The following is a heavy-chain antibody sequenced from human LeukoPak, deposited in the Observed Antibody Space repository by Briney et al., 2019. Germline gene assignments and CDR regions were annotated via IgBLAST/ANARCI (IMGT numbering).Heavy chain of an antibody. CDR2: IKQDGSEK. CDR3: ASRLAGVFDGDY. J-gene: IGHJ4*02. CDR1: GFTFSSYW. V-gene: IGHV3-7*01. D-gene: IGHD6-19*01. Sequence: GGSLRLSCAASGFTFSSYWMSWVRQAPGKGREGVANIKQDGSEKYYVDSVKGRFTISRDNAKSSLYLQMNSLRAEDTAVYYCASRLAGVFDGDYWGQGTLVTVSS.